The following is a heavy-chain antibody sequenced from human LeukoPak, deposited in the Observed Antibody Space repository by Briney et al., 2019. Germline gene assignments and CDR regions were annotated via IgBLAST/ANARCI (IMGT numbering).Heavy chain of an antibody. CDR2: INPNSGGT. J-gene: IGHJ4*02. CDR1: GYTFTGYY. Sequence: ASVKVSCKASGYTFTGYYMHWVRQAPGQGLEWMGWINPNSGGTNYAQKFQGRVTMTRDTSISTAYMELSRLRSDDTAFYYCARDGYGDYVYFDFWGQGSLVIVSA. V-gene: IGHV1-2*02. CDR3: ARDGYGDYVYFDF. D-gene: IGHD3-16*01.